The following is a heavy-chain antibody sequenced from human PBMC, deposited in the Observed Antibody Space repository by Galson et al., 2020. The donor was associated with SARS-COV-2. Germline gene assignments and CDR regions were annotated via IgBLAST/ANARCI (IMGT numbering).Heavy chain of an antibody. Sequence: GGSLRLSCAASGFTFSRAWMTWVRQTPGQGLEWVGLIRDKTDVGTTSYAAPVKGRFTILRDDSTNMLFLQMNDLKSEDTAVYYCTTDPFGTSGFDYLGPGTLVTVSS. D-gene: IGHD3-16*01. J-gene: IGHJ4*02. CDR2: IRDKTDVGTT. V-gene: IGHV3-15*01. CDR1: GFTFSRAW. CDR3: TTDPFGTSGFDY.